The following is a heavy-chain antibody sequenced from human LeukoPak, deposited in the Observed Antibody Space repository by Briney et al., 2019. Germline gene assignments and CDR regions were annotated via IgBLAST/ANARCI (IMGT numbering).Heavy chain of an antibody. CDR2: INDDGSRT. J-gene: IGHJ4*02. D-gene: IGHD3-10*01. Sequence: AGGSLRLSCVASGFTFSSYWMHWVRQAPGKGLVWVSRINDDGSRTNYADSVKGRFTISRDNAKNTLYLQMNSLRAEDTAVYYCARGLLWFGELFDYWGQGTLVTVSS. V-gene: IGHV3-74*01. CDR1: GFTFSSYW. CDR3: ARGLLWFGELFDY.